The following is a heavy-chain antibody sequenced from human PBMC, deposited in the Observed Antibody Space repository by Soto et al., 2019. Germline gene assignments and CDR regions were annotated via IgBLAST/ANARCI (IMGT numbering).Heavy chain of an antibody. J-gene: IGHJ4*02. V-gene: IGHV4-34*01. CDR2: INHSGST. CDR1: GGSFSGYY. D-gene: IGHD6-19*01. Sequence: SETLSLTCAVYGGSFSGYYWSWIRQPPGKGLEWIGEINHSGSTNYNPSLKSRVTISVDTSENQFSLKLSSVTAADTAVYYCARGSSGWYLATFDYWGQGTLVTVSS. CDR3: ARGSSGWYLATFDY.